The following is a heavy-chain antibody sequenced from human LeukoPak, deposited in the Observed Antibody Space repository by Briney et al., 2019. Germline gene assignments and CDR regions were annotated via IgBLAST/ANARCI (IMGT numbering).Heavy chain of an antibody. V-gene: IGHV3-23*01. CDR3: ARDYADYVGYFFFDY. J-gene: IGHJ4*02. Sequence: AGGSLRLSCAASGFTFNNYAMNWVRQAPGKGLEWVSSISGGGETTYYADSAKGRFTISRDNSQDTLYLQMNSLRAEDTAVYHCARDYADYVGYFFFDYWGQGTLVTVSS. D-gene: IGHD4-17*01. CDR2: ISGGGETT. CDR1: GFTFNNYA.